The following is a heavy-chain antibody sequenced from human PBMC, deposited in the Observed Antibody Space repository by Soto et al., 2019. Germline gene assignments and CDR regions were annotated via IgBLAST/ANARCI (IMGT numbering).Heavy chain of an antibody. CDR2: IYYSGST. CDR1: GGSLSSYY. Sequence: SETLSLTCTVSGGSLSSYYWSWIRQPPGKGLEWIGYIYYSGSTNYNPSLKSRVTISVDTSKNQFSLKLSSVTAADTAVYYCARFQSSGWYGNWFDPWGQGTLVTVSS. D-gene: IGHD6-19*01. CDR3: ARFQSSGWYGNWFDP. V-gene: IGHV4-59*01. J-gene: IGHJ5*02.